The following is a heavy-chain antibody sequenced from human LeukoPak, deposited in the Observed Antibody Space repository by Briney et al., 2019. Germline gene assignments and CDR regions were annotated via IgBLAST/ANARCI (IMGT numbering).Heavy chain of an antibody. D-gene: IGHD2-2*01. CDR3: ARGPGDSYQLPPYYYYYGMDV. CDR2: ISSSSSYI. V-gene: IGHV3-21*01. Sequence: GGSLRLSCAASGFTFSSYSMNWVRQAPGKGLGWVSSISSSSSYIYYADSVKGRFTISRDNAKNSLYLQMNSLRAEDTAVYYCARGPGDSYQLPPYYYYYGMDVWGKGTTVTVSS. J-gene: IGHJ6*04. CDR1: GFTFSSYS.